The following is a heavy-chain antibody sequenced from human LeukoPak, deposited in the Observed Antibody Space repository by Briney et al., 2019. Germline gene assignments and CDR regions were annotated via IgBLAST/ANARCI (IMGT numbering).Heavy chain of an antibody. CDR1: GYTFTSYY. V-gene: IGHV1-46*01. CDR3: ARGQNKCLGH. D-gene: IGHD2/OR15-2a*01. CDR2: INSSGGST. J-gene: IGHJ4*02. Sequence: ASVKVSCKASGYTFTSYYMHWVRQAPGQGLEWMGIINSSGGSTSYAQRFQGRVTMTRDTSTSTVHMELSSLRSEDTAVYYCARGQNKCLGHWGQGTLVTVSS.